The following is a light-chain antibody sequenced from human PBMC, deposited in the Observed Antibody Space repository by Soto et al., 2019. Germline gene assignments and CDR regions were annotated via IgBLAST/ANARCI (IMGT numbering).Light chain of an antibody. V-gene: IGKV2-30*02. J-gene: IGKJ4*01. CDR3: MQGTHWPVT. Sequence: VVLTQSPLSLPVTLGQPASISCRSSQGLVHSDGNTYLNWFQQRPGQSPRRLIYTVSNRDSGVPDRFGGSGSGTDFTLKISRVEAEDVGVYYCMQGTHWPVTFGGGTKVEIK. CDR1: QGLVHSDGNTY. CDR2: TVS.